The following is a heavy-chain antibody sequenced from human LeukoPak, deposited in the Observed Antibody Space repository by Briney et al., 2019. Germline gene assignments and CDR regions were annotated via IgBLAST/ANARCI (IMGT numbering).Heavy chain of an antibody. CDR1: GFTFSTYW. Sequence: GGSLRLSCAASGFTFSTYWMTWVRQAPGKGLEWVANIKQGGTEKYYVDSVKGRFTISRDNAKNSLYLQTNSLRAEDTAVYYCARVRGDYWFDFWGQGTLVTVSS. CDR2: IKQGGTEK. CDR3: ARVRGDYWFDF. J-gene: IGHJ4*02. D-gene: IGHD4-17*01. V-gene: IGHV3-7*04.